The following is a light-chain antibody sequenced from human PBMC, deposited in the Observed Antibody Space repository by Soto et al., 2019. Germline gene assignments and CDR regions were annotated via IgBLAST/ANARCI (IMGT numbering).Light chain of an antibody. V-gene: IGKV3-15*01. Sequence: TVVTQSPAILSVSPGGTVTLPCSASQSVISNLAWYQHKLGQAPRLLIYGASTRATGIPARFSGSGSGTEFTLTISSLQSEDFAVYYCQQYNNWRITFGQGTRLEIK. CDR3: QQYNNWRIT. CDR2: GAS. CDR1: QSVISN. J-gene: IGKJ5*01.